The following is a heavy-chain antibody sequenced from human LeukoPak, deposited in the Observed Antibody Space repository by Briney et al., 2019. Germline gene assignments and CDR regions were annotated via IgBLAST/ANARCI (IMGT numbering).Heavy chain of an antibody. J-gene: IGHJ4*02. CDR2: IKSKTDGGTT. V-gene: IGHV3-15*01. CDR3: TTEDYYYDSSGYYNY. D-gene: IGHD3-22*01. CDR1: GFTFSSYA. Sequence: PGRSLRLSCAASGFTFSSYAMHWVRQAPGKGLEWVGRIKSKTDGGTTDYAAPVKGRFTISRDDSKNTLYLQMNSLKTEDTAVYYCTTEDYYYDSSGYYNYWGQGTLVTVSS.